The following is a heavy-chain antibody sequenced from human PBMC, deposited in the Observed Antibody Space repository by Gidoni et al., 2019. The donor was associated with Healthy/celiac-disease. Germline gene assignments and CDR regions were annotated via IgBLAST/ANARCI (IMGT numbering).Heavy chain of an antibody. V-gene: IGHV5-51*01. D-gene: IGHD3-22*01. J-gene: IGHJ3*02. CDR3: ARPSYYYDSSGYYRGAFDI. CDR1: VYSFTSFW. CDR2: IYPGDADT. Sequence: EVQLVQSGAEVKKPGESLKLSCKGSVYSFTSFWIAWVRQMPGKGLEWMGIIYPGDADTRYSPSFQGQVTISADKAISTAYLQWSSLKASDTAMYYCARPSYYYDSSGYYRGAFDIWGQGTMVTVSS.